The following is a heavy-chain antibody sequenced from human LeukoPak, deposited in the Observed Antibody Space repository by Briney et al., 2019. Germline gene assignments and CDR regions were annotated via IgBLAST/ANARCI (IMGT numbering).Heavy chain of an antibody. CDR1: GYTFTGYY. CDR2: INPNSGGT. Sequence: ASVKVSCKASGYTFTGYYMHWVRQAPGQGLEWMGWINPNSGGTNYAQKFQGRVTMTRDTSISTAYMELSRLRSDDTAVYYCAREPAARSTEGWFDPWGQGTLVTVSS. J-gene: IGHJ5*02. D-gene: IGHD2-2*01. V-gene: IGHV1-2*02. CDR3: AREPAARSTEGWFDP.